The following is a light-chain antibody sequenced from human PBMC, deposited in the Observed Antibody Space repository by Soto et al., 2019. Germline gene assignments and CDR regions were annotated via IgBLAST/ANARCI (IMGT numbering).Light chain of an antibody. CDR2: LNSDGSH. J-gene: IGLJ2*01. Sequence: QLVLTQSPSASASLGASVKLTCTLSSGHSSYAIAWHQQQPEKGPRYLMKLNSDGSHSKGDGIPDRFSGSSSGAERYLTXXXXXXXXXXXXYCQTWGTGTVVFGGGTKLTVL. CDR1: SGHSSYA. CDR3: QTWGTGTVV. V-gene: IGLV4-69*01.